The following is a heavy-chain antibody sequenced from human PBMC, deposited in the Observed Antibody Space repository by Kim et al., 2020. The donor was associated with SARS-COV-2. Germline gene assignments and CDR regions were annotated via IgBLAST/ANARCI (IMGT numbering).Heavy chain of an antibody. CDR3: ARAGYYSFDY. J-gene: IGHJ4*02. D-gene: IGHD2-2*03. CDR2: INSDGTTI. CDR1: GFTFSNSW. V-gene: IGHV3-74*01. Sequence: GGSLRLSCAASGFTFSNSWLHWVRQSPGKELVWVSRINSDGTTINYANSVKGRFTITKENAKNTLYLQMNSLRDEDTAVYYCARAGYYSFDYWGQGTPVTVSS.